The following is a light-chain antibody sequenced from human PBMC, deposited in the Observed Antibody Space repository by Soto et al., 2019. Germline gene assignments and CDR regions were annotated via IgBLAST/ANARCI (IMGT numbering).Light chain of an antibody. CDR2: NTD. CDR1: SGSVSTNYY. Sequence: QAVVTQEPSFSVSPGGTVTLTCGLSSGSVSTNYYPGWYQQTPGQAPRTLIYNTDTRSSGVPDRFSGSIVGNKAALTITGXXXXXXXDYYCVLYMGRGIWVFGGGTKLTV. V-gene: IGLV8-61*01. CDR3: VLYMGRGIWV. J-gene: IGLJ3*02.